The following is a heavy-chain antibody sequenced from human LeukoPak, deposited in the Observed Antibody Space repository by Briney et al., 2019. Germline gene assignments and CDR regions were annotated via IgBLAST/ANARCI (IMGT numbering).Heavy chain of an antibody. CDR3: ARVPISGWYFDY. Sequence: PGGSLRLSCEASGFSFSDHWMSWVSQAPGKGLEWVANIKQDGSDRPYVDSVKGRFIISRDNRKNLLYLQMNSLRGEDTAVYYCARVPISGWYFDYWGQGTLVTVSS. V-gene: IGHV3-7*01. CDR1: GFSFSDHW. CDR2: IKQDGSDR. D-gene: IGHD6-19*01. J-gene: IGHJ4*02.